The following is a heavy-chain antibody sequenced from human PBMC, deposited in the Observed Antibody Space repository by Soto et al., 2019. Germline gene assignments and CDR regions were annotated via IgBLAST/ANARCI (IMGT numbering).Heavy chain of an antibody. V-gene: IGHV3-30-3*01. J-gene: IGHJ4*02. CDR1: GFTFRSYA. Sequence: GGSLILSCAASGFTFRSYAMHWVRQAPGKGLEWVAVISYDGSNKYYADSVKGRFTISRDNSKNTLYLQMNSLRAEDTAVYYCARERLKVGSGWYEMDYWGQGTLVTVSS. D-gene: IGHD6-19*01. CDR2: ISYDGSNK. CDR3: ARERLKVGSGWYEMDY.